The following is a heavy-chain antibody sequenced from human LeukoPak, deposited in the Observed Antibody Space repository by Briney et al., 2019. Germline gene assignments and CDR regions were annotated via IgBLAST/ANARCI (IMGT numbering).Heavy chain of an antibody. V-gene: IGHV3-48*03. CDR1: GFTFSSYE. D-gene: IGHD3-3*01. CDR3: ARGSTIFGVVTTFDY. J-gene: IGHJ4*02. CDR2: ISSSGSTI. Sequence: GGSLRLSCAASGFTFSSYEMNWVRQAPGKGLEWVSYISSSGSTIHYADSVKGRFTISRDNAKNSLYLQMNSLRAEDTAVYYCARGSTIFGVVTTFDYWGQGTLVTVSS.